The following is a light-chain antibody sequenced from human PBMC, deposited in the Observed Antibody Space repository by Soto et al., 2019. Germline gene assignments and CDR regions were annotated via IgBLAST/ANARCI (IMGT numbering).Light chain of an antibody. V-gene: IGKV3-20*01. CDR2: GAS. Sequence: EIVLTQSPGTLSLSPGERATLSCRASQSVSSSYLAWYQQKPGQAPRLLIYGASSRATSIPASFSGSGAGTDFTITISRLEHEDYSVYYCQQYGSSPPYTFGQGTKLEIK. CDR1: QSVSSSY. CDR3: QQYGSSPPYT. J-gene: IGKJ2*01.